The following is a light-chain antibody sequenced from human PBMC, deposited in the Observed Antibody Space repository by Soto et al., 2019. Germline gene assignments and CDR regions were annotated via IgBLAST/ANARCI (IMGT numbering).Light chain of an antibody. CDR3: QQRSDWIT. CDR2: GAS. V-gene: IGKV3-11*01. Sequence: EIVLTQSPATLSLSPGERATLSCRASQSVSSYLVWYQQKPGQAPRLLIYGASTRATGIPARFSGSGSGTDFTLTISSLEPEDFAVYYCQQRSDWITFGQGTRLEIK. CDR1: QSVSSY. J-gene: IGKJ5*01.